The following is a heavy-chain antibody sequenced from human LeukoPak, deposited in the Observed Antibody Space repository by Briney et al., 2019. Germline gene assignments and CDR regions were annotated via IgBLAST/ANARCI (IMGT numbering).Heavy chain of an antibody. CDR3: AKIEAATVTPPSDY. Sequence: PGRSLRLSCAASGFTFRNHGMHWIRQAPGKGLEWVSAISGGGGSTYYADSVKGRFTISRDNSKNTLYLQMNSLRAEDTAVYYCAKIEAATVTPPSDYWGQGTLVTVSS. J-gene: IGHJ4*02. V-gene: IGHV3-23*01. CDR2: ISGGGGST. D-gene: IGHD4-17*01. CDR1: GFTFRNHG.